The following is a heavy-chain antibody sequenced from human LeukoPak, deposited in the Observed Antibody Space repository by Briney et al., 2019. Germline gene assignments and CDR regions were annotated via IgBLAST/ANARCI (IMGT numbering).Heavy chain of an antibody. Sequence: GGSLRLSCAASGFTFSSYAMSWVRQAPGKGLEWVSAISGSGGSTYYADSVKGRFTLSRDNSKNTLYLQMNSLRAEDTAVYYCAKDLSSGKYDSSGYHDYWGQGTLVTVSS. CDR2: ISGSGGST. V-gene: IGHV3-23*01. J-gene: IGHJ4*02. CDR1: GFTFSSYA. D-gene: IGHD3-22*01. CDR3: AKDLSSGKYDSSGYHDY.